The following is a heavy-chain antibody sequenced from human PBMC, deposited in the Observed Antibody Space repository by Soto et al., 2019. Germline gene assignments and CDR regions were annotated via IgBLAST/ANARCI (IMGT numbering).Heavy chain of an antibody. CDR3: AKERLGRGADY. V-gene: IGHV3-23*01. CDR2: ISGGGGNT. J-gene: IGHJ4*02. CDR1: GFTFSNYA. Sequence: EVQLLESGGGLVQPGGSPRLSCAASGFTFSNYAMSWVRQTPGKGLEWVSTISGGGGNTYYPDSVKGRFTISRDNSKDTVYLQMTSLRAEDTAIYYCAKERLGRGADYWGQGALVTVTS.